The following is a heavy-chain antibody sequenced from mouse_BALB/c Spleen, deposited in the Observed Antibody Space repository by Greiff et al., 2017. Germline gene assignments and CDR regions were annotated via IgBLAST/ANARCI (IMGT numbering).Heavy chain of an antibody. D-gene: IGHD1-1*01. CDR3: ASPFTTVVAPYAMDY. CDR1: GYSFTDYN. V-gene: IGHV1S135*01. Sequence: EVKLVESGPELVKPGASVKVSCKASGYSFTDYNMYWVKQSHGKSLEWIGYIDPYNGGTSYNQKFKGKATLTVDKSSSTAFMHLNSLTSEDSAVYYCASPFTTVVAPYAMDYWGQGTSVTVSS. CDR2: IDPYNGGT. J-gene: IGHJ4*01.